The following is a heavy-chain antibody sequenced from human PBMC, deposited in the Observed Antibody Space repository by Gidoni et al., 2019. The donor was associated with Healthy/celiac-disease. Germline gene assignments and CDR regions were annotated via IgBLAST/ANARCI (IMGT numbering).Heavy chain of an antibody. CDR3: ARPSGEDGMSV. Sequence: QVQLVESGGGLVTPGGSLRLHCAASGFTFSDYYMIWIRQAPGKGLEWVSYISRMRSTIYYAASVKGRFTISRDTAKNSLSLKLNSLSAADTAVYYCARPSGEDGMSVWGQGTTVTVSS. D-gene: IGHD3-10*01. V-gene: IGHV3-11*01. CDR1: GFTFSDYY. CDR2: ISRMRSTI. J-gene: IGHJ6*02.